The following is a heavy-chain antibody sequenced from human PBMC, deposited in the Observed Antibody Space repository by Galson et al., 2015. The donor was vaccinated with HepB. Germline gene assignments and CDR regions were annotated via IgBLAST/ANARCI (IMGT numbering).Heavy chain of an antibody. CDR1: GFSFSSYW. D-gene: IGHD3-22*01. J-gene: IGHJ4*02. CDR3: ARDLVTIIVPIPFDF. V-gene: IGHV3-7*03. CDR2: IQQDGSEK. Sequence: SLRLSCAASGFSFSSYWMSWVRQAPGKGLEWVANIQQDGSEKYYVDSVKGRFTISRDNAKNSLYLQMNSLRAEDTAVYYCARDLVTIIVPIPFDFWGQGTLVTVSS.